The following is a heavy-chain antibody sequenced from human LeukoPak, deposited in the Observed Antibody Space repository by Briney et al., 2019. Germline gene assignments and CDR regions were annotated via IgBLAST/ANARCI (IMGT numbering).Heavy chain of an antibody. V-gene: IGHV1-46*01. CDR2: INPSGASGGST. Sequence: EASVKVSCKASGYTFTSYYLHWVRQAPGQGLEWMGIINPSGASGGSTNYAQKFQGRITMTRDTSTSTVYMELSSLGSEDTAVYYCARIYDSSGYYGYWGQGTLVTASS. D-gene: IGHD3-22*01. CDR1: GYTFTSYY. CDR3: ARIYDSSGYYGY. J-gene: IGHJ4*02.